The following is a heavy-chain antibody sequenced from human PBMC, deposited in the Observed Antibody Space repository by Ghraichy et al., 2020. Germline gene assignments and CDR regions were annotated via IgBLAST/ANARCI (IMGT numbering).Heavy chain of an antibody. CDR2: MNPNSGNT. CDR3: ARGPDYYYDSSGYSYYFDY. J-gene: IGHJ4*02. CDR1: GYTFTSYD. D-gene: IGHD3-22*01. Sequence: ASVKVSCKASGYTFTSYDINWVRQATGQGLEWMGWMNPNSGNTGYAQKFQGRVTMTRNTSISTAYMELSSLRSEDTAVYYCARGPDYYYDSSGYSYYFDYWGQGTLVTVSS. V-gene: IGHV1-8*01.